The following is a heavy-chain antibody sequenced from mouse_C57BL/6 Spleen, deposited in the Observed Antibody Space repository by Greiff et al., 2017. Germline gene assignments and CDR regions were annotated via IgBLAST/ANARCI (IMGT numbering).Heavy chain of an antibody. V-gene: IGHV1-18*01. D-gene: IGHD1-1*01. CDR1: GYTFTDYN. Sequence: VQLQQSGPELVKPGASVKISCKASGYTFTDYNMDWVKQSPGKSLEWIGDINPNNGGTIYNQKFKGKATLTVDKSSSTAYMELRSLTSEDTAVYDCARGVLRSGAWFAYWGQGTLVTVSA. CDR3: ARGVLRSGAWFAY. CDR2: INPNNGGT. J-gene: IGHJ3*01.